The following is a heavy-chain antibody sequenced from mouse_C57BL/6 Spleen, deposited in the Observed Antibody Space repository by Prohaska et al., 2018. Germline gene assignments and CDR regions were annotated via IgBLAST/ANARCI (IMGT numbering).Heavy chain of an antibody. D-gene: IGHD2-1*01. CDR1: GYAFSSSW. Sequence: QVQLQQSGPELVKPGASVKISCKASGYAFSSSWMNWVKQRPGKGLEWIGRIYPGDGDTNYNGKFKGKATLTADKSSSTAYMQLSSLTSEDSAVYSCARVYYGNLYYFDYWGQGTTLTVSS. CDR2: IYPGDGDT. J-gene: IGHJ2*01. CDR3: ARVYYGNLYYFDY. V-gene: IGHV1-82*01.